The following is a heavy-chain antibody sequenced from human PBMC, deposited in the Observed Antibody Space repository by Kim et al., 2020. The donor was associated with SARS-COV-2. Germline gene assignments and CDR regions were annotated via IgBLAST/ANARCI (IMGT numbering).Heavy chain of an antibody. J-gene: IGHJ6*03. CDR3: ARDRGGIVVSYMDV. Sequence: SETLSLTCTVSGGSISSYYWSWIRQPPGKGLEWIGYIYYSGSTNYNPSLKSRVTISVDTSKNQFSLKLSSVTAADTAVYYCARDRGGIVVSYMDVWGKGTTVTVSS. D-gene: IGHD3-22*01. CDR1: GGSISSYY. V-gene: IGHV4-59*01. CDR2: IYYSGST.